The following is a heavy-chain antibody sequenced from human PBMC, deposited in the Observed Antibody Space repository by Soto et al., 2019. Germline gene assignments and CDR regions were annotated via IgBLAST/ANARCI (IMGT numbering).Heavy chain of an antibody. V-gene: IGHV1-2*02. Sequence: ASVKVSCKASGYTFSDYYIHWLRQAPGQGLEWMGWINPNSGDTKYAPKFQGGVTMTRDTSITTAYMELSRLRSGDTAVYYCAREPATAKPEGVDFWGQGTLVTVS. J-gene: IGHJ4*02. CDR1: GYTFSDYY. CDR2: INPNSGDT. D-gene: IGHD1-1*01. CDR3: AREPATAKPEGVDF.